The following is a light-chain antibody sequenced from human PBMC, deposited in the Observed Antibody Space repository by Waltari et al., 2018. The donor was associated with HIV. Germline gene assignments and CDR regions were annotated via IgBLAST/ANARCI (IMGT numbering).Light chain of an antibody. CDR2: DAS. CDR3: LQTYSAPLT. V-gene: IGKV1-39*01. Sequence: DIQMTHSLPSLSASVGDRVTITCRASQNINNYVNWYQHKPGKVPRLLIYDASSLESGAPSRFSGSGYGTDFTLTISSLQQEDFATYYCLQTYSAPLTFGPGTRVDFK. J-gene: IGKJ3*01. CDR1: QNINNY.